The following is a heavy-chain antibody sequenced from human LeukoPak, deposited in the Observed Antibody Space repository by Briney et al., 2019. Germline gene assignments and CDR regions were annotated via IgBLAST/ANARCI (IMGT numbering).Heavy chain of an antibody. J-gene: IGHJ4*02. CDR1: GGSFSGYY. D-gene: IGHD3-22*01. Sequence: SETLSLTCAVYGGSFSGYYWSWIRQPPGKGLEWIGEINHSGSTNYNPSLKSRVTISVDTSKNQSSLKLSSVTAADTAVYYCARLRMIVAYWGQGTLVTVSS. CDR2: INHSGST. CDR3: ARLRMIVAY. V-gene: IGHV4-34*01.